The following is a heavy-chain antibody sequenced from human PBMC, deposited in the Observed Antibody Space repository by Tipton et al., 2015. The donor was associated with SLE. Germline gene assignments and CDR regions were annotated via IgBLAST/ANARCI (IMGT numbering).Heavy chain of an antibody. D-gene: IGHD3-3*02. CDR3: SRGPPFMEWERNWFDP. CDR1: GGSIRSYY. Sequence: TLSLTCTVSGGSIRSYYWTWIRQPPGKRLEWIAYIYHSGITNYNPSLQSRVTISVDRSKNQFSLKLTSVTAADPAVYYCSRGPPFMEWERNWFDPWGQGTLVTVSS. CDR2: IYHSGIT. J-gene: IGHJ5*02. V-gene: IGHV4-59*01.